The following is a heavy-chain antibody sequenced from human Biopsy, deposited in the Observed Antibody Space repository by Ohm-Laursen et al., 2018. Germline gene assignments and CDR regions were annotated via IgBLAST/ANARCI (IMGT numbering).Heavy chain of an antibody. D-gene: IGHD1-1*01. Sequence: SSVKVSCKASGGTFSSFGISWVRQAPGQGLEWMGEINSMFGTTNYAQTFQGRATITADESTSTAYMEVSSLRSEDTAVYYCAKRGVERGRPLAYWGQGTLVTVSS. CDR3: AKRGVERGRPLAY. CDR1: GGTFSSFG. J-gene: IGHJ4*02. V-gene: IGHV1-69*01. CDR2: INSMFGTT.